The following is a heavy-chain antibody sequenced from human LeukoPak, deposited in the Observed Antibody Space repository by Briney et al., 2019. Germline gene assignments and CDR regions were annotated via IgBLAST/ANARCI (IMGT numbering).Heavy chain of an antibody. D-gene: IGHD2-15*01. CDR3: IPRGLYFDY. Sequence: GGSLRLSCAASGFIFSGYGMNWVREAPGKGLEWVGRIKSKTDGGTTDYAAPVKGRFTISRDDSKNTLYLQMNGLKTEDTAVYYCIPRGLYFDYSGQGTLVTVSS. V-gene: IGHV3-15*01. CDR2: IKSKTDGGTT. CDR1: GFIFSGYG. J-gene: IGHJ4*02.